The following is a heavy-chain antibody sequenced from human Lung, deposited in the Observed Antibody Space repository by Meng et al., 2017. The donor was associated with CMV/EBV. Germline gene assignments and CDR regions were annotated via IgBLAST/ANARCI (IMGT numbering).Heavy chain of an antibody. D-gene: IGHD2-2*02. Sequence: GGSLRLXCKGSGYSFTSYWIGWVRQMPGKGLEWMGIIYPGDSDTRYSPSFQGQVTISADKSISTAYLQWSSLKASDTAMYYCARQLYCSSTSCYTNAFDIXGQGXMVTVSS. V-gene: IGHV5-51*01. CDR3: ARQLYCSSTSCYTNAFDI. J-gene: IGHJ3*02. CDR1: GYSFTSYW. CDR2: IYPGDSDT.